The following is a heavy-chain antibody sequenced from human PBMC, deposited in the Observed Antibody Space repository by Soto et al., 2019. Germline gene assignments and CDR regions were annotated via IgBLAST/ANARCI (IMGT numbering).Heavy chain of an antibody. CDR3: ARVGCSGGTCYSEKYYFDY. Sequence: QVQLQESGPGLVKPSGTLSLTCAVSGGSISSSNWWSWVRQPPGKGLEWIGEIYHSGRTNYSPSLNSRVTISVDKSKFLFSLKLTSVTAADTAVYYCARVGCSGGTCYSEKYYFDYWGQGTLVTVSS. CDR1: GGSISSSNW. D-gene: IGHD2-15*01. J-gene: IGHJ4*02. V-gene: IGHV4-4*02. CDR2: IYHSGRT.